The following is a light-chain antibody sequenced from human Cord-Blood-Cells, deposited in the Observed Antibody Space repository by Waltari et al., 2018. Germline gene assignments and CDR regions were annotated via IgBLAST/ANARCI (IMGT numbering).Light chain of an antibody. V-gene: IGLV2-23*01. J-gene: IGLJ3*02. Sequence: HSALPQPASVSGSRGQSITISCTGTSSDVGSYNLVSWYQQHPGKAPKLMIYEGSKRPSGVSNRFSGSKSGNTASLTISGLQAEDEADYYCCSYAGSRVFGGGTKLTVL. CDR3: CSYAGSRV. CDR1: SSDVGSYNL. CDR2: EGS.